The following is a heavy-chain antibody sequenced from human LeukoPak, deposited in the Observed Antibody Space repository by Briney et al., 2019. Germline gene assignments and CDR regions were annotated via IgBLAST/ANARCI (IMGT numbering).Heavy chain of an antibody. J-gene: IGHJ3*02. V-gene: IGHV4-4*07. D-gene: IGHD2-15*01. CDR2: IYSGEGS. CDR1: TDSINGYY. Sequence: SETLSLTCNVSTDSINGYYWNWIRQSAGKGLEWIGRIYSGEGSDYNPSLNSRVAMSIDASKNQVFLRLASVTGADTAVYYCARFHSYYRDTTATNAFDIWGQGTLVTVSS. CDR3: ARFHSYYRDTTATNAFDI.